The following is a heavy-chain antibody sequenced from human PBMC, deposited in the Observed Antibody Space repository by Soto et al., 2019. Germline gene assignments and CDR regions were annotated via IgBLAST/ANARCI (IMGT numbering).Heavy chain of an antibody. CDR1: GFTFSSYG. Sequence: PGGSLRLSCAASGFTFSSYGMHWVRQAPGKGLEWVAVISYDGSNKYYADSVKGRFTISRDNSKNTLYLQMNSLRAEDTAVYYCAKDESTMIVVVIQDAFDIWSQGTMVTVSS. CDR3: AKDESTMIVVVIQDAFDI. D-gene: IGHD3-22*01. CDR2: ISYDGSNK. V-gene: IGHV3-30*18. J-gene: IGHJ3*02.